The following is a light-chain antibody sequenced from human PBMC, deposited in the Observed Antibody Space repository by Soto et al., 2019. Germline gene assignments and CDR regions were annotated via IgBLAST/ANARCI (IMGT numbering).Light chain of an antibody. CDR3: QQYNNWLALT. Sequence: ELVKTQSAAILSKYTGERATLSCRASQSVSSNLAWYQQKPGQAPRLLIYGASTRATGIPARFSGSGSGTEFTLTISSLQSEDFAVYYCQQYNNWLALTFGGGTKVDIK. J-gene: IGKJ4*01. V-gene: IGKV3-15*01. CDR2: GAS. CDR1: QSVSSN.